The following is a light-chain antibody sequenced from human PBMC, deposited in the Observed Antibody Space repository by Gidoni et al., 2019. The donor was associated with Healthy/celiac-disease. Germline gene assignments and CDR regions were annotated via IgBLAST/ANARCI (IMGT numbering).Light chain of an antibody. V-gene: IGKV3-11*01. CDR1: QSVISY. J-gene: IGKJ4*01. CDR3: QQRSNWPPVT. CDR2: DAS. Sequence: IVFTQSPATLSLSPGERATLSCSASQSVISYLAWYQQKPGQAPRLLIYDASNRATGIPARFSGSGSGTDFTLTISSLEPEDFAVYYCQQRSNWPPVTFGGGTKVEIK.